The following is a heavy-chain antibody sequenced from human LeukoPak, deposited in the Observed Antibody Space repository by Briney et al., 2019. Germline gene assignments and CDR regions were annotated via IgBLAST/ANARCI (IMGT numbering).Heavy chain of an antibody. V-gene: IGHV1-69*04. CDR2: IIPILGIA. D-gene: IGHD4-17*01. CDR1: GGTFSSYA. J-gene: IGHJ6*02. Sequence: SVKVSCKASGGTFSSYAISWVRQAPGQGLEWMGRIIPILGIANYAQKFQGRVTVTADKSTSTAYMELSSLRSEDTAVYYCARVAVTSPYYYGMDVWGQGTTVTVSS. CDR3: ARVAVTSPYYYGMDV.